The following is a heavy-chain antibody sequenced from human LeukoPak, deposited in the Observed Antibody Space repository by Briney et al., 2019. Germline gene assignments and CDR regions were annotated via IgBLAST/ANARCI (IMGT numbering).Heavy chain of an antibody. CDR1: AYTFTGYY. CDR2: IYPNSGGT. CDR3: AIGYCRGGSCDDEPGDAFDI. Sequence: ASVKVSCKASAYTFTGYYMHWVRQAPGQGLEWMGWIYPNSGGTNYAQKFQGRVTMTRDMSTSTVYMELSSLRSEDTAVYYCAIGYCRGGSCDDEPGDAFDIWGQGTMVAVSS. D-gene: IGHD2-15*01. V-gene: IGHV1-2*02. J-gene: IGHJ3*02.